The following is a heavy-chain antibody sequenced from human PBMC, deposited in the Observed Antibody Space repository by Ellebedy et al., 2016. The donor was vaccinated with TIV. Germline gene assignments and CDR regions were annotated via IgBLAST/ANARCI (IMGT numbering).Heavy chain of an antibody. J-gene: IGHJ5*02. Sequence: PGGSLRLSCAASGFTFSDYYMSWIRQAPGKGLVWVSRINSDGSSTSYADSVKGRFTIFRDNAKNTLYLQMNSLRAEDTAVYYCARDGTYSSGWYWFDPWGQGTLVTVSS. CDR2: INSDGSST. CDR3: ARDGTYSSGWYWFDP. V-gene: IGHV3-74*01. D-gene: IGHD6-19*01. CDR1: GFTFSDYY.